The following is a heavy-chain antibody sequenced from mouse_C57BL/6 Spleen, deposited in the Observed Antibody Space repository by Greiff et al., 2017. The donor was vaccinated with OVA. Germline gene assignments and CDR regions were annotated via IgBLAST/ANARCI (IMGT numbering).Heavy chain of an antibody. V-gene: IGHV1-26*01. CDR3: ARGGGYAMDY. CDR2: INPNNGGT. Sequence: EVQLQQSGPELVKPGASVKISCKASGYTFTDYYMNWVKQSHGKSLEWIGDINPNNGGTSYNQKFKGKATLTEDKSSSTAYMELRSLTSEDSAVYYCARGGGYAMDYWGQGTSVTVSS. CDR1: GYTFTDYY. J-gene: IGHJ4*01.